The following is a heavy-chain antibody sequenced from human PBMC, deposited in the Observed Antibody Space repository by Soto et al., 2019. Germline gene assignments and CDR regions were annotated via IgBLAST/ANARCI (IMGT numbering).Heavy chain of an antibody. D-gene: IGHD3-3*01. J-gene: IGHJ4*02. Sequence: SQTLSLTCAISGDSVSSNSAAWNWIRQSPSRGLEWLGRTYYRSKWYNDYAVSVKSRITINPDTSKNQFSLQLNSVTPVDTAVYYCARVPGNFWSGYYKGFDYWGQGTLVTVYS. V-gene: IGHV6-1*01. CDR3: ARVPGNFWSGYYKGFDY. CDR2: TYYRSKWYN. CDR1: GDSVSSNSAA.